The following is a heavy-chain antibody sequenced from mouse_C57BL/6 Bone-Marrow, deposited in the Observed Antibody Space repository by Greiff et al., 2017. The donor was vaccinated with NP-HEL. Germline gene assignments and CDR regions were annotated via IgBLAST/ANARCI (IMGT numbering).Heavy chain of an antibody. CDR2: INPSSGYT. D-gene: IGHD2-2*01. J-gene: IGHJ4*01. CDR1: GYTFTSYW. V-gene: IGHV1-7*01. CDR3: ARVPGSTMVTTGYAMDY. Sequence: QVQLQQSGAELAKPGASVKLSCKASGYTFTSYWMHWVKQRPGQGLEWIGYINPSSGYTKYNQKFKDKATLTADKSSSTAYMQLSSLTYEDSAVYYCARVPGSTMVTTGYAMDYWGQGTSVTVSS.